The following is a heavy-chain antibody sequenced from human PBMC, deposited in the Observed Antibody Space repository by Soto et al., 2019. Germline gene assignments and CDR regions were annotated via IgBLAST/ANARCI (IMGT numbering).Heavy chain of an antibody. CDR3: ARDRDWDYGDYVFQLSAWFDP. V-gene: IGHV3-48*01. J-gene: IGHJ5*02. CDR1: GFTFSSYS. D-gene: IGHD4-17*01. Sequence: GSLRLSCAASGFTFSSYSMNWVRQAPGKGLEWVSYISSSSSTIYYADSVKGRFTISRDNAKNSLYLQMNSLRAEDTAVYYCARDRDWDYGDYVFQLSAWFDPWGQGTLVTVSS. CDR2: ISSSSSTI.